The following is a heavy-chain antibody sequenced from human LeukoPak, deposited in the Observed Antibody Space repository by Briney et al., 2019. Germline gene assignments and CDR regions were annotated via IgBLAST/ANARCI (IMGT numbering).Heavy chain of an antibody. CDR2: IYSGGST. J-gene: IGHJ6*02. Sequence: GGSLRLSCEVSGFTVSNNYMSWVRQAPRKGLEWVSLIYSGGSTYYADSVKGRFTISRDNSKNTLYLQMNSLRAEDTAVYYCATPLAARINYYYYGMDVWGQGTTVTVSS. CDR3: ATPLAARINYYYYGMDV. D-gene: IGHD6-6*01. V-gene: IGHV3-53*01. CDR1: GFTVSNNY.